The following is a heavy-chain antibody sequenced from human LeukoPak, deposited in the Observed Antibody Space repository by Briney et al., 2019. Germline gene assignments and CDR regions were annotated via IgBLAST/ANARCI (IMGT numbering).Heavy chain of an antibody. CDR3: AKDSGWIQFID. V-gene: IGHV3-23*01. J-gene: IGHJ4*02. CDR1: GFTFSSFA. CDR2: ISGSGGST. D-gene: IGHD5-24*01. Sequence: GGSLRLSCAASGFTFSSFAMSWVRQAPGKGLEWVSAISGSGGSTYYADSVKGRFIISRDNSKNTMYLQMNSLRAEDTGVYYCAKDSGWIQFIDWGQGTPVTVSS.